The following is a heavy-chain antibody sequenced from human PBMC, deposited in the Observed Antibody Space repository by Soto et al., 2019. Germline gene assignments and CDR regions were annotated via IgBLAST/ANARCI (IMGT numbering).Heavy chain of an antibody. Sequence: QVQLVQSGAEVKKPGSSVKVSCKASGGTFSSYAISWVRQAPGQGLEWMGGIIPIFGTANYAQKFQGRVTITADESTSTSYMELSSLRSEDTAVYYCARGCSGGSCYDSLRFDPWGQGTLVTVSS. CDR1: GGTFSSYA. J-gene: IGHJ5*02. CDR3: ARGCSGGSCYDSLRFDP. V-gene: IGHV1-69*01. D-gene: IGHD2-15*01. CDR2: IIPIFGTA.